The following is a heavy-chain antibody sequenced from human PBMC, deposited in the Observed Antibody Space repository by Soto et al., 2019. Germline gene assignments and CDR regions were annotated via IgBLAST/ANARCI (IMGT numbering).Heavy chain of an antibody. Sequence: SETLSLTCAVSGGSISSGGYCCSWIRQPPGKGLEWIGYIYHSGSTYYNPSLKGRFTISRDNSKNTLYLQMSRLRAEDTAVYYCAKSAGENIRAGAGTHWGLGTLVTVSS. V-gene: IGHV4-30-2*01. CDR3: AKSAGENIRAGAGTH. J-gene: IGHJ4*02. CDR2: IYHSGST. CDR1: GGSISSGGYC. D-gene: IGHD1-26*01.